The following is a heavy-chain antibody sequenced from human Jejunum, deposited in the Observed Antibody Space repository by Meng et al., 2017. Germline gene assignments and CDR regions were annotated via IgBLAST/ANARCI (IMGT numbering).Heavy chain of an antibody. J-gene: IGHJ4*02. CDR3: AKGLEEAAGTARRYYDY. CDR1: GFTFSDYA. V-gene: IGHV3-23*01. D-gene: IGHD6-13*01. Sequence: GESLRLSCAASGFTFSDYAMGWVRQAPGKGLEWVSSISASARDTYYADSVKGRFSISRDNSKNTLYLQMNSLRVDDSAVYFCAKGLEEAAGTARRYYDYWGLGTLVTVSS. CDR2: ISASARDT.